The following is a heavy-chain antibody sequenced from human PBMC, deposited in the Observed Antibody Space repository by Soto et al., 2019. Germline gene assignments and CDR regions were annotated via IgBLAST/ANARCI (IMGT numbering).Heavy chain of an antibody. CDR3: ARGYYYGSGSLLLYYYYGMDV. Sequence: QVQLVQSGAEVKKPGSSVKVSCKASGGTFSSYAISWVRQAPGQGLELMGGIIPIFGTANYAQKFQGRVTITADKSTSTAYMELSSLRSEDTAVYYCARGYYYGSGSLLLYYYYGMDVWGQGTTVTVSS. J-gene: IGHJ6*02. CDR2: IIPIFGTA. CDR1: GGTFSSYA. V-gene: IGHV1-69*06. D-gene: IGHD3-10*01.